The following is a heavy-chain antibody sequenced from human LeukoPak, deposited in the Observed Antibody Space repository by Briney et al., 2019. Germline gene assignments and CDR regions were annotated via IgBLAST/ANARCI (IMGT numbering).Heavy chain of an antibody. CDR3: AQIAAAGLTLDY. J-gene: IGHJ4*02. CDR1: GFTFSSYG. Sequence: GRSLRLSCAASGFTFSSYGMHWVRQAPGKGLEWVAVISYDRSNKYYADSVKGRFTISRDNSKNTLYLQMNSLRAEDTAVYYCAQIAAAGLTLDYWGQGTLVTASS. CDR2: ISYDRSNK. D-gene: IGHD6-13*01. V-gene: IGHV3-30*03.